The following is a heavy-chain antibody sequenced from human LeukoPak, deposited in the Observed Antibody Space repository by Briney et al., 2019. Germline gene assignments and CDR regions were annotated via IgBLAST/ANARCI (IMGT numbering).Heavy chain of an antibody. CDR2: IRYDGSNK. V-gene: IGHV3-30*02. CDR1: GFTFSSYG. CDR3: AKDEGIAARPDWFDP. Sequence: PGGSLRLSCAASGFTFSSYGMHWVRQAPGKGLEWVAFIRYDGSNKYYADSVKGRFTISRDNSKNTLYLQMNSLRAEDTAVYYCAKDEGIAARPDWFDPWGQGTLVTVSS. J-gene: IGHJ5*02. D-gene: IGHD6-6*01.